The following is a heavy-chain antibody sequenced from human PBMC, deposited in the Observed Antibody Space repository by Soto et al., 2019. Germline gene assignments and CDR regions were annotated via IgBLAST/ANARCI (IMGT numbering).Heavy chain of an antibody. D-gene: IGHD3-3*01. J-gene: IGHJ6*02. CDR2: ISSSSSYI. Sequence: GGSLRLSCAASGFTFSSYSMNWVRQAPGKGLEWVSSISSSSSYIYYADSVKGRFTISRDNAKNSLYLQMNSLRAEDTAVYYCARGPRIGRFLEWSSSYYYYGMDVWGQGTMVTVSS. CDR3: ARGPRIGRFLEWSSSYYYYGMDV. V-gene: IGHV3-21*01. CDR1: GFTFSSYS.